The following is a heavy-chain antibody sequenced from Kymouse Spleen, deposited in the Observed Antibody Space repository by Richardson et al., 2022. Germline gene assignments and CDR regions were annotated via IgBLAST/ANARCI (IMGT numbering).Heavy chain of an antibody. CDR3: ARLLRYFDWLGWFDP. CDR1: GGSISSSSYY. Sequence: QLQLQESGPGLVKPSETLSLTCTVSGGSISSSSYYWGWIRQPPGKGLEWIGSIYYSGSTYYNPSLKSRVTISVDTSKNQFSLKLSSVTAADTAVYYCARLLRYFDWLGWFDPWGQGTLVTVSS. V-gene: IGHV4-39*01. J-gene: IGHJ5*02. D-gene: IGHD3-9*01. CDR2: IYYSGST.